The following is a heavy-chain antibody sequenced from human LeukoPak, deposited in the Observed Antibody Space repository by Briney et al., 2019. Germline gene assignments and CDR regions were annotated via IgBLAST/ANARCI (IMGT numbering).Heavy chain of an antibody. CDR3: AREGKGRRQWLVQVFDY. J-gene: IGHJ4*02. D-gene: IGHD6-19*01. V-gene: IGHV6-1*01. CDR2: TYYRSKWYN. Sequence: SQTLSLTCAISGDSVSSNSAAWNWIRQSPSRGLEWLGRTYYRSKWYNDYAVSVKSRITINPDTSKNRFSLQLNSVTPEDTAVYYCAREGKGRRQWLVQVFDYWGQGTLVTVSS. CDR1: GDSVSSNSAA.